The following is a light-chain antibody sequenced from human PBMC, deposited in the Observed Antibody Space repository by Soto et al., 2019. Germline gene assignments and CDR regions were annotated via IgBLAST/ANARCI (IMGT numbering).Light chain of an antibody. J-gene: IGLJ1*01. CDR3: AAWDDSLNGPLYV. CDR2: SNN. V-gene: IGLV1-44*01. CDR1: SSNIGSNT. Sequence: QPVLTQPPSASGTPGQRLTITCSGSSSNIGSNTVNWYQQLPGTAPKLLIYSNNQRPSGVPDRFSGSKSGTSASLAISGLQSEDEADYYCAAWDDSLNGPLYVFGTGTKVTVL.